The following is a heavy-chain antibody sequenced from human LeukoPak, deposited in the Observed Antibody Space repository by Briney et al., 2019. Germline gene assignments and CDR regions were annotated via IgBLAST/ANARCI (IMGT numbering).Heavy chain of an antibody. Sequence: PGGSLRLSCAASGSTFSSYGMHWVRQAPGKGLEWVAFIRYDGSNKYYADSVKGRFTIPRDNSKNTLYLQMNSLRAEDTAVYYCAKDLEVGATTWYFDYWGQGTLVTVSS. D-gene: IGHD1-26*01. CDR2: IRYDGSNK. CDR1: GSTFSSYG. J-gene: IGHJ4*02. V-gene: IGHV3-30*02. CDR3: AKDLEVGATTWYFDY.